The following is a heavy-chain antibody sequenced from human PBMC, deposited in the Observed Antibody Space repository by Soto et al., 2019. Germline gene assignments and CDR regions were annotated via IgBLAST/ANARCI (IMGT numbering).Heavy chain of an antibody. J-gene: IGHJ4*02. Sequence: SETLSLTCTVSGGSVSSGSYYWSWIRQPPGKGLEWIGYIYYSGSTNYNPSLKSRVTISVDTSKNQFSLKLSSVTAADTAVYYCARGPWEPQDYYFDYWGQRTLVTVSS. CDR2: IYYSGST. CDR3: ARGPWEPQDYYFDY. V-gene: IGHV4-61*01. D-gene: IGHD1-26*01. CDR1: GGSVSSGSYY.